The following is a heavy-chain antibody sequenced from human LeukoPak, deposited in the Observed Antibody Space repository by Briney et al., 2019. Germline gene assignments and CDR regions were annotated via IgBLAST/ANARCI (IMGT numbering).Heavy chain of an antibody. CDR2: ISGSGGST. J-gene: IGHJ3*02. Sequence: GGTLRLSCAASGFTFSSYGMSWVRQAPGKGLEWVSAISGSGGSTYYADSVKGRFTISRDNSKNTLYLQMNSLRAEDTAVYYCAKVLGAARQAFDIWGQGTMVTVSS. V-gene: IGHV3-23*01. CDR1: GFTFSSYG. D-gene: IGHD3-16*01. CDR3: AKVLGAARQAFDI.